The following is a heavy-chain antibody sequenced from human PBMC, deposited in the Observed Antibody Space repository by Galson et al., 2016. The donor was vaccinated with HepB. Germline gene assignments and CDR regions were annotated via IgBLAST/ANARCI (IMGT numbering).Heavy chain of an antibody. CDR2: ISYDGSIK. J-gene: IGHJ6*02. CDR1: GFTFSGYG. D-gene: IGHD2-2*01. V-gene: IGHV3-30*18. Sequence: SLRLSCAASGFTFSGYGMHWVRRAPGKGLEWVAVISYDGSIKYYADSVKGRFTISRENSRKTLYLQMNSLRDADTAVYYCAKDRSYCSSTRCDVYSYYGMDVCGQATTVTFSS. CDR3: AKDRSYCSSTRCDVYSYYGMDV.